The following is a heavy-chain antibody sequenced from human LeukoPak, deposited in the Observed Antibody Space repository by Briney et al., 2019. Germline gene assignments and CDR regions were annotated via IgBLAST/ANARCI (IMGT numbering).Heavy chain of an antibody. J-gene: IGHJ6*02. V-gene: IGHV3-23*01. CDR3: AKYVRVGGGGMDV. Sequence: GGSLRLSCAASGFTFSTYAMNWVRQAPGKGLEWVSLISDSGANKHYADSVKGRFTISRDNSKNTVSLQMNSLRAEDTAVYYCAKYVRVGGGGMDVWGQGTPVIVSS. D-gene: IGHD1-26*01. CDR2: ISDSGANK. CDR1: GFTFSTYA.